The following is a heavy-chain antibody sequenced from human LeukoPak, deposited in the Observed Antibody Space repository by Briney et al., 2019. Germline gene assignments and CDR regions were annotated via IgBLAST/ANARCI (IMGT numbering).Heavy chain of an antibody. CDR1: DDSITMYY. J-gene: IGHJ4*02. D-gene: IGHD5-18*01. CDR2: IYYSGST. V-gene: IGHV4-59*12. Sequence: SETLSLTCSLSDDSITMYYWTWIRQPPEEGLEWMGSIYYSGSTYYNPSLKSRVTISVDTSKKHFSLKLSSVTAADTAVYYCARGPYTYGTYYFDYWGQGNLVTVSS. CDR3: ARGPYTYGTYYFDY.